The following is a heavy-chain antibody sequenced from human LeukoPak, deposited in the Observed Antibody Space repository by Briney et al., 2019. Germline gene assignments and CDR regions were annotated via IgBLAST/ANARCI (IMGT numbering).Heavy chain of an antibody. V-gene: IGHV4-59*01. CDR3: ARTDHYCSGGGCYDWFDP. CDR2: IYYSGST. D-gene: IGHD2-15*01. J-gene: IGHJ5*02. Sequence: SETLSLTCTVSGGSISSYYWSWIRQPPGKGLEWIGYIYYSGSTNYNPSLKSRVTISVDTSKNQFSLKLSSVTAADTAVYYCARTDHYCSGGGCYDWFDPWGQGTLVTVSS. CDR1: GGSISSYY.